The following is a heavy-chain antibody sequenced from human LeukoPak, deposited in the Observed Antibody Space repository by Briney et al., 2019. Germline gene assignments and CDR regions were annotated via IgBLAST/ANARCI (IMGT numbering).Heavy chain of an antibody. J-gene: IGHJ5*02. CDR3: ARSDWMRWFDP. CDR2: IYYSGST. D-gene: IGHD1-1*01. V-gene: IGHV4-59*08. CDR1: GGSIYNYY. Sequence: SETLSLTCTVSGGSIYNYYWSWIRQPPGKGLEWIGYIYYSGSTNYNPSLKSRVTISVDTSKNQFSLKLSSVTAADTAVYYCARSDWMRWFDPWGLGTLVTVSS.